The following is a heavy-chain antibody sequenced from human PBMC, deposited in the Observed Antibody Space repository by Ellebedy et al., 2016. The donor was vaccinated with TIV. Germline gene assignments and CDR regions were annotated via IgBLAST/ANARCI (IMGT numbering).Heavy chain of an antibody. Sequence: GESLKISCAASGFTFSNYWMSWVRQAPGKGLEWVANIKQDGSEKYYVDSVKGRFTISRDNAKNSLYQQMNSLRAEDTAVYYWVRGQSSGVGAPYWGQGTRVTVSS. J-gene: IGHJ4*02. CDR1: GFTFSNYW. CDR3: VRGQSSGVGAPY. CDR2: IKQDGSEK. V-gene: IGHV3-7*01. D-gene: IGHD1-26*01.